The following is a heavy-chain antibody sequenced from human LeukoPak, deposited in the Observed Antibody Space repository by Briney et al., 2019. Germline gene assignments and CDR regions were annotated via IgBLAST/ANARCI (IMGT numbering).Heavy chain of an antibody. J-gene: IGHJ4*02. Sequence: SETLSLTCTVSGGSISSNSYYWGWIRQPPGKGLEWIGSIYYSGSTFYNPSLKSRVTISVDTSKNQFSLKLSSVTAADTAVYYCARRYGRHYFDYWGQGTLVTVSS. V-gene: IGHV4-39*01. CDR2: IYYSGST. CDR3: ARRYGRHYFDY. CDR1: GGSISSNSYY. D-gene: IGHD3-10*01.